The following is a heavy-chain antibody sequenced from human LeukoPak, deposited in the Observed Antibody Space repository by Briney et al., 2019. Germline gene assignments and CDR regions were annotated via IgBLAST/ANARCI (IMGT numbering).Heavy chain of an antibody. CDR3: AKDQGQWLVRSAFDI. D-gene: IGHD6-19*01. CDR1: GFTFSSYA. V-gene: IGHV3-23*01. CDR2: ISGSGGST. Sequence: GGSLRLSCAASGFTFSSYAMSWVRQAPGKGLEWVSAISGSGGSTYYADSVKGRFTISRDNSKSTLYLQMNSLRAEDTAVYYCAKDQGQWLVRSAFDIWGQGTMVTVSS. J-gene: IGHJ3*02.